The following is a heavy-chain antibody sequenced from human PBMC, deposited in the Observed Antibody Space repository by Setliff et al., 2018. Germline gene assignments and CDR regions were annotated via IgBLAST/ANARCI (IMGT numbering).Heavy chain of an antibody. CDR3: ARVDEEYCSGGTCYDWFDP. CDR2: IYRSGTT. J-gene: IGHJ5*02. D-gene: IGHD2-15*01. Sequence: PSETLSLTCSVSGGSISRSYWTWVRQAPGKGMEWIGYIYRSGTTNYNPSLKSRLSMSVDTSKNEFSLKLRFVTAADTAVYYCARVDEEYCSGGTCYDWFDPWGPGTLVTVPQ. V-gene: IGHV4-59*01. CDR1: GGSISRSY.